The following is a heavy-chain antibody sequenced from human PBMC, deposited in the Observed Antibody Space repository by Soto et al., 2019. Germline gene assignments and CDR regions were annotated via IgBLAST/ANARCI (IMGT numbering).Heavy chain of an antibody. CDR1: GYSFTSYW. CDR3: ARTGRSNYYYYYGMDV. Sequence: GDSLKVFCKGSGYSFTSYWIGWVRQMPGKGLEWMGIIYPGASDTRYSPSFQGQVTISADKSISTAYLQWSSLKASDTAMYYCARTGRSNYYYYYGMDVWGQGTTVTVSS. J-gene: IGHJ6*02. CDR2: IYPGASDT. D-gene: IGHD2-8*02. V-gene: IGHV5-51*01.